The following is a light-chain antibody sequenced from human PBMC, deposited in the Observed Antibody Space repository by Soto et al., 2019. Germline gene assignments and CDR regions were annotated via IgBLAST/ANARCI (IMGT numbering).Light chain of an antibody. Sequence: QSALTQPASVSGSPGKSITISCTGTSSDVGGYNYVSWYQQHPGKAPKLMIYDVSNRPSGVSNRFSGSKSGNTASLTISGLQAEDEADYYCSSYTSSSTGVFGTGTKLTVL. J-gene: IGLJ1*01. CDR3: SSYTSSSTGV. V-gene: IGLV2-14*01. CDR2: DVS. CDR1: SSDVGGYNY.